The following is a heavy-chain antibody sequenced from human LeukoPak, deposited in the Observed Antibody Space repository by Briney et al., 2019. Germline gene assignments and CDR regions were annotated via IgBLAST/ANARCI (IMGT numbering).Heavy chain of an antibody. CDR2: TWYDGNNK. CDR1: GFTFGSYG. D-gene: IGHD3-3*01. V-gene: IGHV3-33*08. Sequence: PGGSPRLSCAASGFTFGSYGMHWVRQAPGKGLEWVAVTWYDGNNKYYGDSVKGRFTISRDNSKNTLYLQMNSLRAEDTAVYYCARGSGAYYNWFDPWGQGTLVTVSS. J-gene: IGHJ5*02. CDR3: ARGSGAYYNWFDP.